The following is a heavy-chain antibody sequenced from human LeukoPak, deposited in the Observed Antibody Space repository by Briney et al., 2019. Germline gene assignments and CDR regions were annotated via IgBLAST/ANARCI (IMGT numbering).Heavy chain of an antibody. CDR1: GGSISSYY. V-gene: IGHV4-59*01. Sequence: SETLSLTCTVSGGSISSYYWSWIRQPPGKGLEWIGYIYYSGSTNYNPSLKSRVTISVDTSKNRFSLKLSSVTAADTAVYYCARGWGYNWFDPWGQGTLVTVSS. J-gene: IGHJ5*02. D-gene: IGHD3-16*01. CDR3: ARGWGYNWFDP. CDR2: IYYSGST.